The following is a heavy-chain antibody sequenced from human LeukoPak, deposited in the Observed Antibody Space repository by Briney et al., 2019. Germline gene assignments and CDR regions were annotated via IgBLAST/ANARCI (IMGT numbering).Heavy chain of an antibody. CDR2: ISGSGGST. D-gene: IGHD1-26*01. CDR1: GFTFSSYA. V-gene: IGHV3-23*01. Sequence: PGRSLRLSCAASGFTFSSYAMSWVRQAPGKGLEWVSVISGSGGSTYYADSVKGRFTISRDNSKNTLYLQMNSLRAEDTAVYYCAKDRLGSLSDYYTFFDYWGQGTLVTVSS. CDR3: AKDRLGSLSDYYTFFDY. J-gene: IGHJ4*02.